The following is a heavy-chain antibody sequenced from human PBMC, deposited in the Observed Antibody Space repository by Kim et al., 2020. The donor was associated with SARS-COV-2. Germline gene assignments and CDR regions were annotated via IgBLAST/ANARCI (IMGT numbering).Heavy chain of an antibody. CDR3: ARGRSITGTTSSDDY. CDR2: INHSGST. J-gene: IGHJ4*02. D-gene: IGHD1-7*01. Sequence: SETLSLTCAVYGGSFSGYYWSWIRQPPGKGLEWIGEINHSGSTNYNPSLKSRVTISVDTSKNQFSLKLSSVTAADTAVYYCARGRSITGTTSSDDYWGQGTLVTVSS. V-gene: IGHV4-34*01. CDR1: GGSFSGYY.